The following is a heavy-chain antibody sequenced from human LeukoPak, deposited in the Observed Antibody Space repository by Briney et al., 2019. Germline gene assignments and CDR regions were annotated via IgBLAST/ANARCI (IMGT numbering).Heavy chain of an antibody. Sequence: GAALETSYEAAGSGFTSNWIAWGRALPGRGGGMRGIIFPDNSNTTYTPSLQGQVTISVDKSISAAYLQWSSLNASDTARYYCARQGCSSTSCHTIDYWGQGTLVTVSS. D-gene: IGHD2-2*02. CDR3: ARQGCSSTSCHTIDY. J-gene: IGHJ4*02. CDR2: IFPDNSNT. V-gene: IGHV5-51*01. CDR1: GSGFTSNW.